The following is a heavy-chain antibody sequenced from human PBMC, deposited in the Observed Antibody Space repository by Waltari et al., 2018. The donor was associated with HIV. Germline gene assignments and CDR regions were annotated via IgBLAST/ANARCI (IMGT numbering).Heavy chain of an antibody. CDR1: GSRIVELS. J-gene: IGHJ4*02. CDR2: FDPENDET. Sequence: QVQLVQSGGEVKKPGASVKVSCKVSGSRIVELSMNGVRPAPGKGLEWMGGFDPENDETIYAQKFQGRVTMTDDTSTDTAYMELSSLKSEDTAVYYCVTGYDTSGQSPTMGDYWGQGTLVTVSS. V-gene: IGHV1-24*01. CDR3: VTGYDTSGQSPTMGDY. D-gene: IGHD3-22*01.